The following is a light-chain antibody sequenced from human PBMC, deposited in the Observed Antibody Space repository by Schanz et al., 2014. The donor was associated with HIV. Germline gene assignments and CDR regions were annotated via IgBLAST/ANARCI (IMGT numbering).Light chain of an antibody. J-gene: IGLJ3*02. CDR3: GSCSPTNTCT. V-gene: IGLV2-14*01. CDR1: SSDVGGYNH. Sequence: QSALTQPASVSGSPGQSLTISCTGTSSDVGGYNHVSWFQQHPGKAPKLIIYEVTKRPSGIPDRFSGSKSGNTASLTISGLQAEDEADYYCGSCSPTNTCTFGGGTKVTVL. CDR2: EVT.